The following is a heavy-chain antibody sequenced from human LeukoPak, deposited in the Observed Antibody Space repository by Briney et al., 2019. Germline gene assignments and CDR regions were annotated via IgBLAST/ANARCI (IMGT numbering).Heavy chain of an antibody. V-gene: IGHV3-21*01. CDR2: ISSSSSYI. CDR1: GFTFSSYS. Sequence: GGSLRLSCAASGFTFSSYSMNWVRQAPGKGLEWVSSISSSSSYIYYADSVKGRFTISRDNAKNSLYLQMNSLRAEDTAVYYCARLEEQWLTNDAFDIWGQGTMVTVSP. D-gene: IGHD6-19*01. CDR3: ARLEEQWLTNDAFDI. J-gene: IGHJ3*02.